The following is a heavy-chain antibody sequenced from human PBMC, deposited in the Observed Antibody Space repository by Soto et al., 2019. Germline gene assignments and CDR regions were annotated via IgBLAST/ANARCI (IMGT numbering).Heavy chain of an antibody. CDR1: GFTFNTYS. CDR2: ISSSSSTI. J-gene: IGHJ4*02. V-gene: IGHV3-48*01. D-gene: IGHD1-26*01. Sequence: ESGGGLVQPGGSLRLSCAASGFTFNTYSMNWVRQAPGKGLEWISYISSSSSTIKYADSVKGRFTISRDNAKNSLYLQMNSLRAEDTAVYYCARGPMPVGAITYWGQGTLVTVSS. CDR3: ARGPMPVGAITY.